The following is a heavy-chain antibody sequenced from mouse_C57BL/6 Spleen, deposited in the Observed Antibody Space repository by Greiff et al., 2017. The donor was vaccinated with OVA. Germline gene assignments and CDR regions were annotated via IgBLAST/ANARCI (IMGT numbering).Heavy chain of an antibody. CDR3: ARTITTVVAPYFDY. J-gene: IGHJ2*01. CDR2: IYPGDGDT. Sequence: VQRVESGPELVKPGASVKISCKASGYAFSSSWMNWVKQRPGKGLEWIGRIYPGDGDTNYNGKFKGKATLTADKSSSTAYMQLSSLTSEDSAVYFCARTITTVVAPYFDYWGQGTTLTVSS. D-gene: IGHD1-1*01. V-gene: IGHV1-82*01. CDR1: GYAFSSSW.